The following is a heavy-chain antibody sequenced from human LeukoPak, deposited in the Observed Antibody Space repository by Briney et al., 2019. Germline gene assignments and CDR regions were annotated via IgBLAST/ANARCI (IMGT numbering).Heavy chain of an antibody. D-gene: IGHD2/OR15-2a*01. V-gene: IGHV4-59*01. Sequence: SGTLSLTCSVSGASISGYYWSWIRQPPGKGLEWFGHIYYSGSTTYNPSLESRVTISVDSSKNQFSLRLSSVTAADTAVYYCARCLSRCNNGFDIWGQGTMVTVSS. CDR1: GASISGYY. CDR3: ARCLSRCNNGFDI. J-gene: IGHJ3*02. CDR2: IYYSGST.